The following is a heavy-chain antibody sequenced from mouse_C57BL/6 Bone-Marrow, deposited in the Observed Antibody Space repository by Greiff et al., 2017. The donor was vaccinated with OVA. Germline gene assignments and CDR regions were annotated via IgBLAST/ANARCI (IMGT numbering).Heavy chain of an antibody. Sequence: QVQLKQPGAELVMPGASVKLSCKASGYTFTSYWMHWVKQRPGQGLEWIGEIDPSDSYTNYNQKFKGKSTLTVDKSSSTAYMQLSSLTSEYSAVYYCAREDYYGSSFYYAMDYWGQGTSVTVSS. CDR1: GYTFTSYW. CDR2: IDPSDSYT. J-gene: IGHJ4*01. V-gene: IGHV1-69*01. CDR3: AREDYYGSSFYYAMDY. D-gene: IGHD1-1*01.